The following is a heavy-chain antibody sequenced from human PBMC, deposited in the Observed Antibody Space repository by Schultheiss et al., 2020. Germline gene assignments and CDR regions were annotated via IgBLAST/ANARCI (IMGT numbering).Heavy chain of an antibody. CDR1: GGSISSGGYY. CDR2: IYYSGST. V-gene: IGHV4-31*03. J-gene: IGHJ4*02. D-gene: IGHD5-24*01. CDR3: AREYGDGYNYGYFDY. Sequence: LRLSCTVSGGSISSGGYYWSWIRQHPGKGLEWIGYIYYSGSTYYNPSLKSRVTISVDTSKNQFSLKLSSVTAADTAVYYCAREYGDGYNYGYFDYWGQGTLVTVSS.